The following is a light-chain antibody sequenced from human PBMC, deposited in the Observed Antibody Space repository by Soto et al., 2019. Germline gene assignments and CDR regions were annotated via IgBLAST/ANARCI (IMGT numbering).Light chain of an antibody. J-gene: IGKJ1*01. Sequence: DIQITQSPSTLSASVGDSVTITCRASQDINKWLAWYQQKPGTPPKLLISKASILESGVPSRFRGSGSGTDYTLIISSLQPDDFDTYFCQQYNSYSWSFGQGTKVDIK. CDR2: KAS. V-gene: IGKV1-5*03. CDR3: QQYNSYSWS. CDR1: QDINKW.